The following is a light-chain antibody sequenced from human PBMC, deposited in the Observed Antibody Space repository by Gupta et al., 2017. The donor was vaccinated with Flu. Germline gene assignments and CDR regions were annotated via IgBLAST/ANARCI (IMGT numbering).Light chain of an antibody. CDR1: NIGGKN. CDR3: QVWDSGSYV. Sequence: SYELTQPPSVSVALGQTAIITCGGNNIGGKNVHWYQHEPGQAPVQVISRDGIRPSGIPDRFSGSNSGNTATLTISRAQAGDEADYYCQVWDSGSYVFGAGTKVTVL. J-gene: IGLJ1*01. V-gene: IGLV3-9*01. CDR2: RDG.